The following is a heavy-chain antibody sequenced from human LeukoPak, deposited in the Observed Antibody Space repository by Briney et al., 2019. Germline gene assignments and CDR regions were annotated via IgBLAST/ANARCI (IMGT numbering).Heavy chain of an antibody. CDR1: GFTFSSYE. Sequence: GGSLRLSCADSGFTFSSYEMNWVRQAPGKGLEWVSYISTNGRTIHYADSVKGRFTISRDNAKNSLYLQMNSLRAEDTAVYYCAKEGDSSSWYFDYWGQGTLVTVSS. J-gene: IGHJ4*02. V-gene: IGHV3-48*03. D-gene: IGHD6-13*01. CDR2: ISTNGRTI. CDR3: AKEGDSSSWYFDY.